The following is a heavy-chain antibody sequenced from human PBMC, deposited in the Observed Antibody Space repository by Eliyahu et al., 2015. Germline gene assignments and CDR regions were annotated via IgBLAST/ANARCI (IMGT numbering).Heavy chain of an antibody. CDR1: GFTFSSYD. CDR2: IWYDGSNK. CDR3: ARSSRGPDPVSRATRYWFDP. V-gene: IGHV3-33*01. J-gene: IGHJ5*02. D-gene: IGHD1-14*01. Sequence: QVQVVESGGGVVQPGRSLRLSCAASGFTFSSYDMHWVRQAPGKGLEWVALIWYDGSNKYYADSVKGRFTISRDNSKNTLYLQMNSLRDEDTGMYYCARSSRGPDPVSRATRYWFDPWGQGTLVTVSS.